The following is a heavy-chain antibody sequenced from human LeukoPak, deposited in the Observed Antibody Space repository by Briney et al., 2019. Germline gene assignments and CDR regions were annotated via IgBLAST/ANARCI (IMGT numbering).Heavy chain of an antibody. CDR3: ARGRSAAAGDDY. Sequence: GGSLRLSCAASGFTFTSYSMNWVRQAPGKGLEWVSSISSSSGYIDYADSVKGRFTISRDNAKNSLYLQMNGLRAEDTAVYYCARGRSAAAGDDYWGQGTLVTVSS. CDR2: ISSSSGYI. J-gene: IGHJ4*02. D-gene: IGHD6-13*01. V-gene: IGHV3-21*01. CDR1: GFTFTSYS.